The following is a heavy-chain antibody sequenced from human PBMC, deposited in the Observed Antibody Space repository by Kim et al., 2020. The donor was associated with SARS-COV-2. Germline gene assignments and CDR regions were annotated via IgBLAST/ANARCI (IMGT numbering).Heavy chain of an antibody. D-gene: IGHD3-10*01. Sequence: GGSLRLSCAASGFTFSSYAMSWVRQAPGKGLEWVSAISGSGGSTYYADSVKGRFTISRDNSKNTLYLQMNSLRAEDTAVYYCAKDRGVISSYYGMDVWGQGTTVTVSS. J-gene: IGHJ6*02. CDR3: AKDRGVISSYYGMDV. V-gene: IGHV3-23*01. CDR2: ISGSGGST. CDR1: GFTFSSYA.